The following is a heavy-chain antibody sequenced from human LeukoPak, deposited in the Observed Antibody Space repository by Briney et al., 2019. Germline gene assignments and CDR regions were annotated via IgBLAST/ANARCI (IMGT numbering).Heavy chain of an antibody. CDR1: GDSVSSNSAA. V-gene: IGHV6-1*01. Sequence: SQTLSLTCDISGDSVSSNSAAWNWIRQSPSRGLEWLGRTYYRSRWYTDYAVPLRSRLTINPDTSKNQLSLQLNSVTPEDTAVYYCARDPGAFDIWGPGTMVTVSS. CDR3: ARDPGAFDI. J-gene: IGHJ3*02. CDR2: TYYRSRWYT.